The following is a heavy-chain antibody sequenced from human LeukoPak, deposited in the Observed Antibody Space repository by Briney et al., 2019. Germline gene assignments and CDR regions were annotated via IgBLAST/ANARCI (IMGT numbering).Heavy chain of an antibody. J-gene: IGHJ5*02. CDR3: ARVYPPGSWFDP. V-gene: IGHV4-34*01. CDR2: INHSGST. D-gene: IGHD5/OR15-5a*01. Sequence: SETLSLTCAVYGWSFSGYYWSWIRQPPGKGLEWSGEINHSGSTNYNPSLKSRVTISVDTSKNQFSLKLSSVTAADTAVYYCARVYPPGSWFDPWGQGSLVTVSS. CDR1: GWSFSGYY.